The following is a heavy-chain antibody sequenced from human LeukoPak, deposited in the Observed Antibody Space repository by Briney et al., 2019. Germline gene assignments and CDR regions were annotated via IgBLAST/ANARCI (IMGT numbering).Heavy chain of an antibody. CDR1: GGSISSGDYY. J-gene: IGHJ4*02. V-gene: IGHV4-30-4*01. D-gene: IGHD2-15*01. CDR3: ARVDVVGEYYFDY. Sequence: SETLSLTCTVSGGSISSGDYYWSWIRQPPGKGLEWIGYIYYSGSTYHNPSLKSRVTISLDTSKNQFSLKLSSVTAADTAVYYCARVDVVGEYYFDYWGQGTLVTVSS. CDR2: IYYSGST.